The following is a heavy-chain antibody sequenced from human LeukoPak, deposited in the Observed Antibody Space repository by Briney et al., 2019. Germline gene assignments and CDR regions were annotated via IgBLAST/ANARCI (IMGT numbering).Heavy chain of an antibody. V-gene: IGHV1-69*13. CDR1: GGTFSSYA. D-gene: IGHD3-10*01. CDR2: IIPIFGTA. J-gene: IGHJ4*02. Sequence: SVKVSCKASGGTFSSYAISWVRQAPGQGLEWMGGIIPIFGTANYAQKFQGRVTITADESTSTAYMELSSLRSEDTAVYYCARAWAPLGYKDYPTDYWGQGTLVTVSS. CDR3: ARAWAPLGYKDYPTDY.